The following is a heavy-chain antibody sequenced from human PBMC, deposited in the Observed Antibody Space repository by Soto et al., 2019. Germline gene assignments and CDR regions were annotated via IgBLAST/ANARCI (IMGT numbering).Heavy chain of an antibody. CDR3: TKEHDYGYYGWFDP. Sequence: GGSLRLSCVASGFAFNSYAMTWVRQAPGKGLEWVSTITNSGGSTYYADSVKGRFTISRDNSKNTLYMQMTTLTAEDTAIYYCTKEHDYGYYGWFDPWGQGTLVTVSS. CDR2: ITNSGGST. D-gene: IGHD4-17*01. CDR1: GFAFNSYA. V-gene: IGHV3-23*01. J-gene: IGHJ5*02.